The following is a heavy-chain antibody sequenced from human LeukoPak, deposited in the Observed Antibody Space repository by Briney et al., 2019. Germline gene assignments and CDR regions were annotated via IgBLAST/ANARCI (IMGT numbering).Heavy chain of an antibody. D-gene: IGHD2-15*01. J-gene: IGHJ4*02. V-gene: IGHV1-18*01. CDR1: GYTFTSYG. Sequence: ASVKVSCKASGYTFTSYGISWVRQAPGQGLEWMGWISAYNGNTNYAQKLQGRVTMTTDTSTSTAYMELRSLRSDDTAVYYCARGYCSGGSCYPLGGYWGQGTLVTVSS. CDR2: ISAYNGNT. CDR3: ARGYCSGGSCYPLGGY.